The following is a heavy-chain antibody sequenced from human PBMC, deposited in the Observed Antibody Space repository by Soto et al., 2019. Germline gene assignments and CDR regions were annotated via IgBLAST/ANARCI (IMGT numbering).Heavy chain of an antibody. Sequence: EVQLVESGGGLVQPGGSLRLSCAASGFTFSSYSMNWVRQAPGKGLEWVSYISSYSSTIYYADSVKGRFTISRDNAKTSLSLQTNSRRAEDTAVSACAVIGWGLAGGFDPWGQGTLVTVSS. D-gene: IGHD6-19*01. V-gene: IGHV3-48*01. CDR2: ISSYSSTI. CDR3: AVIGWGLAGGFDP. CDR1: GFTFSSYS. J-gene: IGHJ5*02.